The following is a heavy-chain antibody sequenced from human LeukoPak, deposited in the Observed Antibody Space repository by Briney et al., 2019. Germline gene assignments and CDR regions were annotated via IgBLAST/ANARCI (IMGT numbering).Heavy chain of an antibody. CDR3: ARGRRQWLVQD. CDR2: IYYSGST. Sequence: PSETMSLTCTVSGGSISSYYWSWIRQPPGKGLEWIGYIYYSGSTNYNPSLKSRVTISVDTSKNQFSLKLSSVTAADTAVYYCARGRRQWLVQDWGQGTLVTVSS. CDR1: GGSISSYY. J-gene: IGHJ1*01. V-gene: IGHV4-59*12. D-gene: IGHD6-19*01.